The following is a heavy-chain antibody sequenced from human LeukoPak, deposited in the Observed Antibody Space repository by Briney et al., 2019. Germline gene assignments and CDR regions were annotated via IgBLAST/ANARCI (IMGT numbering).Heavy chain of an antibody. CDR2: IRSKPYGGTT. Sequence: GGSLRLSCTASGFTFGDYALSWVRQAPGKGLEWVGFIRSKPYGGTTEYAASVKGRFTISRDDSKRIAYLQMTSLNTEDTAVYYCARERVAVAAYYLDYWGRGTLDSVSS. V-gene: IGHV3-49*04. CDR3: ARERVAVAAYYLDY. D-gene: IGHD6-19*01. J-gene: IGHJ4*02. CDR1: GFTFGDYA.